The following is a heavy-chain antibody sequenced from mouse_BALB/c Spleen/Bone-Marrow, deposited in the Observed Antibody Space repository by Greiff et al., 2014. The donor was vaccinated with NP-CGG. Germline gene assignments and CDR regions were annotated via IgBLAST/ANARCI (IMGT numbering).Heavy chain of an antibody. V-gene: IGHV7-3*02. J-gene: IGHJ2*01. CDR1: GFTFTDYF. D-gene: IGHD5-1*01. CDR2: IRNKPNGYTT. Sequence: EVQLVESXGGLVQPGGSLRLSCTTSGFTFTDYFMTWVRQPPGKALEWLGFIRNKPNGYTTEYNPSVKGRFTISRDNSQGILYLQMNTLRAEDSAIYYCARDYSGYFDFWGQGTTLTVSS. CDR3: ARDYSGYFDF.